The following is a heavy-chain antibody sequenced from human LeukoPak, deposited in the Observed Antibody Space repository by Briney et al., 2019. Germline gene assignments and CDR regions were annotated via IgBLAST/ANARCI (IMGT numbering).Heavy chain of an antibody. CDR3: ARRLYIVRGAFDI. CDR1: GFTVSSNY. D-gene: IGHD2/OR15-2a*01. Sequence: PGGSLRLSCAASGFTVSSNYINWVRQAPGKGLEWVSLIYSGGTTYYADSVKGRFTISRDNSKSTVHLQMNNLRAEDTAMYFCARRLYIVRGAFDIWGQGTMVTVSS. CDR2: IYSGGTT. J-gene: IGHJ3*02. V-gene: IGHV3-53*01.